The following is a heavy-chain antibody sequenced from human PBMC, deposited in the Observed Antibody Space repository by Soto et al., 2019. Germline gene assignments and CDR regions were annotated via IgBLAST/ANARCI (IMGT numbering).Heavy chain of an antibody. CDR3: ARDLTSRNYYYYYGMDV. D-gene: IGHD3-9*01. Sequence: PGGSLRLSCAASGFNISAYSMTWVRQTPGKGLEWVSYISNSGKTISYADSVKGRFTISRDKAKNTLYLQMNSLRAEDTAVYYCARDLTSRNYYYYYGMDVWGQGTTVTVSS. J-gene: IGHJ6*02. CDR2: ISNSGKTI. V-gene: IGHV3-48*01. CDR1: GFNISAYS.